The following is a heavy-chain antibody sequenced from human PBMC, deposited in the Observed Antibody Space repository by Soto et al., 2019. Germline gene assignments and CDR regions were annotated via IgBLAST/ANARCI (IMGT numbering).Heavy chain of an antibody. Sequence: PSETLSLTCTVSGGSISSGDYYWTWIRQPPGKGLEWIGYIYYSGSSHYNPSLKSRVTISVDTSKNQFSLKLSSVTAADTAVYYCARYNRYYYYGMDVWGQGTTVTVSS. CDR3: ARYNRYYYYGMDV. J-gene: IGHJ6*02. CDR1: GGSISSGDYY. V-gene: IGHV4-30-4*01. D-gene: IGHD1-1*01. CDR2: IYYSGSS.